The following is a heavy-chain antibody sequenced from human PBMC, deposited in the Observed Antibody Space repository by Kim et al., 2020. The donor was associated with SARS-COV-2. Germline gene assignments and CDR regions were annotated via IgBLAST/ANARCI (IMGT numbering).Heavy chain of an antibody. CDR1: GFTVSSNY. CDR2: IYSGGST. D-gene: IGHD3-10*01. J-gene: IGHJ6*02. Sequence: GGSLRLSCAASGFTVSSNYMSWVRQAPGKGLEWVSVIYSGGSTYYADSVKGRFTISRDNSKNTLYLQMNSLRAEDTAVYYCARDTQGQDYYGSGSSYYYYYYGMDVWGQGTTVTVSS. CDR3: ARDTQGQDYYGSGSSYYYYYYGMDV. V-gene: IGHV3-66*02.